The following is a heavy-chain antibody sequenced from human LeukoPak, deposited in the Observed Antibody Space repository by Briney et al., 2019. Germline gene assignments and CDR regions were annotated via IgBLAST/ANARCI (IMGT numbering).Heavy chain of an antibody. CDR1: GFTFSDYA. D-gene: IGHD3-16*02. CDR2: ISDSGGST. CDR3: ARHDSFIPY. J-gene: IGHJ4*02. V-gene: IGHV3-23*01. Sequence: GGSLRLSCVASGFTFSDYAMSWVRQAPGKGLEWVSGISDSGGSTYYADSVKGRCTISRDNSKNTVSLQMNNLRAEDTAVYFCARHDSFIPYWGEGTLVTVTS.